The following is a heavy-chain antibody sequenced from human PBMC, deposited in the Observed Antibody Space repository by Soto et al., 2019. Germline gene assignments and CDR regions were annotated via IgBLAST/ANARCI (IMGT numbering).Heavy chain of an antibody. CDR1: GYTFTSYY. D-gene: IGHD7-27*01. CDR3: AREAQPGAGYQYSGMDV. CDR2: INPTDTST. V-gene: IGHV1-46*01. Sequence: QVHLEQSGAEVRKPGASVKVSCKASGYTFTSYYIHWVRQAPGQGLEWLGVINPTDTSTTYAQIFQGRVTMTRDTSTSTVYMELRSLRSEDTAIYYCAREAQPGAGYQYSGMDVWGQGTTVTVSS. J-gene: IGHJ6*02.